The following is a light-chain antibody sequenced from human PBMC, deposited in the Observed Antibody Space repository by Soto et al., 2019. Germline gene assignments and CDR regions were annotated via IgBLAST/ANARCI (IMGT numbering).Light chain of an antibody. J-gene: IGKJ4*01. Sequence: EVVLTQSPVTLSLSPGERATLSCRASQSFRGLLAWYQQKPGQAPRLLIYGASSRATGIPDRFSGSGSGTDFTLTISRLEPEDFAVYYCQQYGSSPVTFGGGTKVDIK. CDR2: GAS. CDR3: QQYGSSPVT. V-gene: IGKV3-20*01. CDR1: QSFRGL.